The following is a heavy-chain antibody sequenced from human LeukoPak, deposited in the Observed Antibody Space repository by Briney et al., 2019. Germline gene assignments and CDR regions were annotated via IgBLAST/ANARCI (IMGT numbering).Heavy chain of an antibody. CDR2: ISGSGGGR. D-gene: IGHD3-9*01. V-gene: IGHV3-23*01. CDR3: AKDYYDILTGQPLSFDS. J-gene: IGHJ4*02. Sequence: GGSLRLSCAASGFTFSSYGMHWVRQAPGKRLEWVSSISGSGGGRYYADAVKGRLTISRDNSKNTLYLQMNSLRAGDTAIYYCAKDYYDILTGQPLSFDSWGQGAQVTVSS. CDR1: GFTFSSYG.